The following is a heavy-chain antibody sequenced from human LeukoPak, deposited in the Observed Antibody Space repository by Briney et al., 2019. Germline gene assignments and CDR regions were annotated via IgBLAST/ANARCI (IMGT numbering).Heavy chain of an antibody. D-gene: IGHD3-10*01. CDR2: ISGSGGGT. Sequence: GGSLRLSCVASGFTFSSYAMSWVRQAPGKGLEWVSAISGSGGGTYYADSVKGRFTISRDNSKNTLYLQMNSLRAEDTAVYYCAKAMKYLGVDYWGQGTLVTVSS. CDR1: GFTFSSYA. CDR3: AKAMKYLGVDY. V-gene: IGHV3-23*01. J-gene: IGHJ4*02.